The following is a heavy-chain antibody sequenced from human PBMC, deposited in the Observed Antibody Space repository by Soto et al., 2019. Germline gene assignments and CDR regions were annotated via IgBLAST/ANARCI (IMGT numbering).Heavy chain of an antibody. CDR2: IYNDGTYS. Sequence: GGSLRLSCSASGFIFKMYWMHWVRQSPGKGLVWISRIYNDGTYSDYADSVRGRFTISRDNVNDTLYLQMNNLRAEDSGLYYCTRGPRPISNGTCAYWGQGTQVTVSS. CDR3: TRGPRPISNGTCAY. CDR1: GFIFKMYW. V-gene: IGHV3-74*01. J-gene: IGHJ4*02. D-gene: IGHD2-8*01.